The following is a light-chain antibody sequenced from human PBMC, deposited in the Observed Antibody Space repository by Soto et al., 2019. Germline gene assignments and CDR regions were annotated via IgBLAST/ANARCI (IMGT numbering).Light chain of an antibody. CDR1: QRVSNSY. J-gene: IGKJ2*01. CDR3: QQYERPPFA. V-gene: IGKV3-20*01. Sequence: ENVLTQSPGTLSLSPGERATLSCRASQRVSNSYLAWYQQKPGQAPRLLIYDASTRAAGVPDRVTGGGSGTDFTLTISALEPEDFALYFCQQYERPPFAFGQGTKVDIK. CDR2: DAS.